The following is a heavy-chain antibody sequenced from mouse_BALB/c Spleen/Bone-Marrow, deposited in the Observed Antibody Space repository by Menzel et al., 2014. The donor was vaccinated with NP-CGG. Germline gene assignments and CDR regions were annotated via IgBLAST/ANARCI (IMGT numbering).Heavy chain of an antibody. V-gene: IGHV5-6-5*01. Sequence: EVQLVESGGGLVKPGGSLKLSCAASGFTFSNYAMSWVRQTPEKRLEWVASITSGGATCYPTSVKGRFTITRDNARNILYLQMCSLKSEDTAIYFCARNLKYDPSWFDYWGQGTLVTVSA. J-gene: IGHJ3*01. CDR2: ITSGGAT. D-gene: IGHD2-12*01. CDR3: ARNLKYDPSWFDY. CDR1: GFTFSNYA.